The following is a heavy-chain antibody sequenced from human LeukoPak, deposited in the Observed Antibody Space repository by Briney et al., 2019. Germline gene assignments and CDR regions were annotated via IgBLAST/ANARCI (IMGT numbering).Heavy chain of an antibody. J-gene: IGHJ4*02. CDR1: GGSFSGYH. CDR3: ARGGLDSSGYYEFDY. V-gene: IGHV4-34*01. D-gene: IGHD3-22*01. Sequence: SETLSLTCAVYGGSFSGYHWSWIRQPPGKGLEWIGEINHSGSTNYNPSLKSRVTISVDTSKNQFSLKLSSVTAADMAVYYCARGGLDSSGYYEFDYWGQGTLVTVSS. CDR2: INHSGST.